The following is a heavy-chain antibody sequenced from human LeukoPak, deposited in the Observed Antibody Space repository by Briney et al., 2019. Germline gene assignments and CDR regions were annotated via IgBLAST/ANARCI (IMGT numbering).Heavy chain of an antibody. Sequence: SQTLSLTCTVSGGSISSGGYYWSWIRQHPGKGLEWIGYIYYSGSTYYNPSLKSRVTISVDTSKNQFSLKLSSVTAADTAVYYRARAHYNDYYYMDVWGKGTTVTVSS. V-gene: IGHV4-31*03. CDR3: ARAHYNDYYYMDV. J-gene: IGHJ6*03. CDR1: GGSISSGGYY. CDR2: IYYSGST.